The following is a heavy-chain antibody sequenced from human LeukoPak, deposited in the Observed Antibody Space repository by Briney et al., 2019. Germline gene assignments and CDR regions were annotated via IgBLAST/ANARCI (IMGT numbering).Heavy chain of an antibody. J-gene: IGHJ6*02. Sequence: PSEALSLTCTVSGGSISSSSYYWGRIRQPPGKGLEWIGSIYYSGSTYYNPSLKNRVTISVDTSKNQFSLKLSSVTAADTAVYYCARHIRGIVGALYGMDVWGQGTTVTVSS. D-gene: IGHD1-26*01. CDR2: IYYSGST. V-gene: IGHV4-39*01. CDR3: ARHIRGIVGALYGMDV. CDR1: GGSISSSSYY.